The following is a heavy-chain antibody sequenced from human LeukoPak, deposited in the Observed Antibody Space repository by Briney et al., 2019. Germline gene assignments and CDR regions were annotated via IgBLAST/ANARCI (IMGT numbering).Heavy chain of an antibody. CDR1: GYTFTGYY. CDR3: ARGRGVAVTGTIDY. J-gene: IGHJ4*02. V-gene: IGHV1-2*02. CDR2: INSNSGGT. Sequence: ASVKVSCKASGYTFTGYYMHWVRQAPGQGLEWMGWINSNSGGTNYAQKFQGRVTMTRDTSISTAYMELSRLRSDDTAVYYCARGRGVAVTGTIDYWGQGTLVTVSS. D-gene: IGHD6-19*01.